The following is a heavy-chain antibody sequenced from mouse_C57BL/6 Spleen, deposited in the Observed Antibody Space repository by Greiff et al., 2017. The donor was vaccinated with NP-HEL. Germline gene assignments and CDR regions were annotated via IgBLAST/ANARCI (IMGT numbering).Heavy chain of an antibody. J-gene: IGHJ4*01. Sequence: QVHVKQSGAELARPGASVKLSCKASGYTFTSYGISWVKQRTGQGLEWIGEIYPRSGNTYYNEKFKGKATLTADKSSSTAYMELRSLTSEDSAVYFCARRYGSYYYAMDYWGQGTSVTVSS. D-gene: IGHD1-1*01. CDR2: IYPRSGNT. CDR1: GYTFTSYG. V-gene: IGHV1-81*01. CDR3: ARRYGSYYYAMDY.